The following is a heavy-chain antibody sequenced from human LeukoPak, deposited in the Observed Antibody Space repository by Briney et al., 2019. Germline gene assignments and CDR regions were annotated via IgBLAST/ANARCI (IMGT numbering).Heavy chain of an antibody. J-gene: IGHJ4*02. V-gene: IGHV1-69*04. CDR2: IIPILGIA. Sequence: VKVSCKASGGIFSSYAISWVRQAPGQGLEWMGRIIPILGIANYAQKFQGRVTITADKSTSTAYMDLSSLRSEDTAVYYCARDLPPYYFDYWGQGTLVTVSS. CDR1: GGIFSSYA. CDR3: ARDLPPYYFDY.